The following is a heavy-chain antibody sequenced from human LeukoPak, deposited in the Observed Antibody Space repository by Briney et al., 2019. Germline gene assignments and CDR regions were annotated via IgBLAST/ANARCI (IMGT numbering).Heavy chain of an antibody. CDR2: ISSSGSTI. J-gene: IGHJ4*02. CDR3: AREISGERTYYFDY. CDR1: GFTFSDYY. D-gene: IGHD1-26*01. Sequence: PGGSLRLSCAASGFTFSDYYMSWIRQAPGKGLEWVSYISSSGSTIYYADSVKGRFTISRDNTKNSLYLQMNSLRAEDTAVYYCAREISGERTYYFDYWGQGTLVTVSS. V-gene: IGHV3-11*01.